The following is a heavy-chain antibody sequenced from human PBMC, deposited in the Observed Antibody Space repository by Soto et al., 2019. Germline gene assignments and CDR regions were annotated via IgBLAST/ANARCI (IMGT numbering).Heavy chain of an antibody. D-gene: IGHD1-7*01. J-gene: IGHJ2*01. Sequence: EVQLVESGGGLVQPGRSLRLSCAASGFTFDDYAMHWVRQAPGKGLEWVSGISWNSGSIGYADSVKGRFTIARDNAKNSLSLQMNGLRAEDTALYYCAKGLITGTTGARWYFNLWCRGTLVTVSS. V-gene: IGHV3-9*01. CDR2: ISWNSGSI. CDR1: GFTFDDYA. CDR3: AKGLITGTTGARWYFNL.